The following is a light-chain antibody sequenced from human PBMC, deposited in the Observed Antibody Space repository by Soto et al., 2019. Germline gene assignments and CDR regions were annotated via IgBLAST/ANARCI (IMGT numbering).Light chain of an antibody. Sequence: EIVMTQSPVTLSVSPGENATLSCRASQSVGSNLAWYQQRPGQAPRLLIYGASTRATGIPVRFSGSGSGTEFTLTISGLQSEDFGVYLCQQYNNRPPITFGQGTRLEIK. V-gene: IGKV3D-15*01. CDR3: QQYNNRPPIT. CDR1: QSVGSN. CDR2: GAS. J-gene: IGKJ5*01.